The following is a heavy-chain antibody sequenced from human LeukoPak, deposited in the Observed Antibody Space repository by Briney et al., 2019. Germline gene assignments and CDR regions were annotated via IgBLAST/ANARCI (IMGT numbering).Heavy chain of an antibody. V-gene: IGHV3-30*02. CDR1: GFSFSSFG. Sequence: GGSLRLSCVASGFSFSSFGMHWVRQATGGGLQGVSFIRYDGSAKYYADSVKGRFTISRDSSKSTLYLQMNSLRLEDTAIYYCAKYYYEGTGASPLVYWGQGTLVTVSS. D-gene: IGHD3-22*01. J-gene: IGHJ4*02. CDR3: AKYYYEGTGASPLVY. CDR2: IRYDGSAK.